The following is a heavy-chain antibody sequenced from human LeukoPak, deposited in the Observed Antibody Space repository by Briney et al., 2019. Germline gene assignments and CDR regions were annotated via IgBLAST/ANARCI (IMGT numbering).Heavy chain of an antibody. D-gene: IGHD3-3*01. CDR3: AREGPLHDFWSGYYGDY. CDR2: IIPIFGTA. J-gene: IGHJ4*02. V-gene: IGHV1-69*05. Sequence: SVKVSCKASGGTFSSYAISWVRQAPGQGLEWMGRIIPIFGTANYAQKFQGRVMITTDESTSTAYMELSSLRSEDTAVYYCAREGPLHDFWSGYYGDYWGQGTLVTVSS. CDR1: GGTFSSYA.